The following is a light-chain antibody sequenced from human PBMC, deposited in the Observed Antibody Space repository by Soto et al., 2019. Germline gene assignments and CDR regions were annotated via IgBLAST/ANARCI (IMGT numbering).Light chain of an antibody. CDR3: SSSAGIYHYLV. CDR1: TTDLGAYDY. J-gene: IGLJ3*02. Sequence: QSVLTQPASVSGSPGQSITISCTGSTTDLGAYDYVSWYQQHPGQVPKLIIFEVTKRPSGVPDRFSGSKSGYTASLTVSGLQTEDEAFYYCSSSAGIYHYLVFGGGTQLTVL. CDR2: EVT. V-gene: IGLV2-8*01.